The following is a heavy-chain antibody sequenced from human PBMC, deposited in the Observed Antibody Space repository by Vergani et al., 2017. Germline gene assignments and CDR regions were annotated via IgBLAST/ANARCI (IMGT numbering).Heavy chain of an antibody. D-gene: IGHD3-22*01. V-gene: IGHV5-10-1*03. CDR2: IDPSDSYT. CDR1: GYSFTSYW. J-gene: IGHJ5*02. CDR3: ATVGWSYYDSSGYYVAPGGWFDP. Sequence: EVQLVQSGAEVKKPGESLRISCKGSGYSFTSYWISWVRQMPGKGLEWMGRIDPSDSYTNYSPSFQGHVTISADKSISTAYLQWSSLKASDTAMYYCATVGWSYYDSSGYYVAPGGWFDPWGQGTLVTVSS.